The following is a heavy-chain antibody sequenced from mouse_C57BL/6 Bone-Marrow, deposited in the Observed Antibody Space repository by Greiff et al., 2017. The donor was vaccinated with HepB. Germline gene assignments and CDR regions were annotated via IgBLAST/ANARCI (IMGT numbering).Heavy chain of an antibody. CDR3: ARELRVGGFAY. Sequence: LQQSGASVKISCTASGYAFSSYWMNWVKQRPGKGLEWIGQIYPGDGDTNYNGKFKGKATLTADKSSSTAYMQLSSLTSEDSAVYYCARELRVGGFAYWGQGTLVTVSA. CDR2: IYPGDGDT. D-gene: IGHD3-2*02. V-gene: IGHV1-80*01. CDR1: GYAFSSYW. J-gene: IGHJ3*01.